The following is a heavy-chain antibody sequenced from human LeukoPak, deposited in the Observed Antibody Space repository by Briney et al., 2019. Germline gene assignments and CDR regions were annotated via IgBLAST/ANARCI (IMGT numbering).Heavy chain of an antibody. CDR2: IYYSGSI. D-gene: IGHD3-10*01. CDR3: ARGRTTNLWFGELFRNWYFDL. CDR1: GGSISSYY. V-gene: IGHV4-59*01. Sequence: SETLSLTCTVSGGSISSYYWSWIRQPPGKGLEWIGYIYYSGSINYNPSLKSRVTISVDTSKNQFSLKLSSVTAADTAVYYCARGRTTNLWFGELFRNWYFDLWGRGTLVTVSS. J-gene: IGHJ2*01.